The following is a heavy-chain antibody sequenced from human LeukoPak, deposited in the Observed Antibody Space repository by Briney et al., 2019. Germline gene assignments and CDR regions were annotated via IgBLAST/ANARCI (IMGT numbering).Heavy chain of an antibody. CDR3: ATFSYAGNAGGSVGP. Sequence: GGSLRLSCAASGFTASSNYMTWVRQAPGKGLEGVSVIYRAGNTYYADSVKGRFTISRDNSKNTVYLQMNSLRAEDTAVYYCATFSYAGNAGGSVGPWGQGTLVTVSS. CDR1: GFTASSNY. D-gene: IGHD4-23*01. CDR2: IYRAGNT. V-gene: IGHV3-53*01. J-gene: IGHJ5*02.